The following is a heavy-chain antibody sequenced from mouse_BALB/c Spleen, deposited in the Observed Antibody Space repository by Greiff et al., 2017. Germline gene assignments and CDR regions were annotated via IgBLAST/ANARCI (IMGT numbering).Heavy chain of an antibody. Sequence: EVKLMESGPGLVKPSQSLSLTCTVTGYSITSDYAWNWIRQFPGNKLEWMGYISYSGSTSYNPSLKSRISITRDTSKNQFFLQLNSVTTEDTATYYCARLLYYGHMDYWGQGTSVTVSS. CDR1: GYSITSDYA. D-gene: IGHD1-1*01. CDR2: ISYSGST. J-gene: IGHJ4*01. V-gene: IGHV3-2*02. CDR3: ARLLYYGHMDY.